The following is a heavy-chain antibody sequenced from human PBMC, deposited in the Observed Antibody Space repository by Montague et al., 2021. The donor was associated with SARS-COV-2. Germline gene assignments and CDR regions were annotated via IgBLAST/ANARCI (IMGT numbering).Heavy chain of an antibody. V-gene: IGHV4-59*01. D-gene: IGHD4-17*01. CDR3: VRDRPYGCPRGAYDI. CDR2: MYDGGGG. CDR1: GGSITGYY. Sequence: SETLSLTCTVSGGSITGYYWSWLRRSPGKGLEWIAYMYDGGGGNYNPSLWSRVTISTDTSKNQLSLKVNSVTAADTAVYYCVRDRPYGCPRGAYDIWGQGTVVTVSS. J-gene: IGHJ3*02.